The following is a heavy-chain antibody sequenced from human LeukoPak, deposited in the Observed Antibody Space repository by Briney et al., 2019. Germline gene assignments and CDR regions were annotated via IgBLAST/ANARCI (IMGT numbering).Heavy chain of an antibody. V-gene: IGHV4-61*08. CDR1: GDSVSSGGYY. Sequence: SETLSLTCTVSGDSVSSGGYYWSWIRQPPGKGLEWIGYIYYSGSTNYNPSLKSRVTISVDTSKNQFSLKLSSVTAADTAVYYCARGLRYGEYLVPFDIWGQGTLVTVSS. CDR2: IYYSGST. D-gene: IGHD4-17*01. CDR3: ARGLRYGEYLVPFDI. J-gene: IGHJ3*02.